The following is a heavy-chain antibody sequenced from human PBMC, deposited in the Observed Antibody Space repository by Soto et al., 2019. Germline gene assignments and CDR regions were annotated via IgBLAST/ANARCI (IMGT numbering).Heavy chain of an antibody. CDR1: GGTFSSYA. CDR3: ASAVSGGPPFYYGMDV. CDR2: IIPIFGTA. J-gene: IGHJ6*02. D-gene: IGHD2-15*01. V-gene: IGHV1-69*12. Sequence: QVQLVQSGAEVTKPGSSVKVSCKASGGTFSSYAISWVRQAPGQGLEWMGGIIPIFGTANYEQKFQGRVTITADESTSTAYMELSSLRSEDTAVYYCASAVSGGPPFYYGMDVWGQGTTVTVSS.